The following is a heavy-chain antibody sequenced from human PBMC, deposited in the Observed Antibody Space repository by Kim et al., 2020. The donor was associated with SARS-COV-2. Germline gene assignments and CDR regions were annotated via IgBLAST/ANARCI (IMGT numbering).Heavy chain of an antibody. Sequence: GGSLRLSCAASGFTFSSYWMHWVRQAPGKGLVWVSRINSDGSSTNYADSVKGRVTISRDNAKTTVYLQMNSLRAEDKAVDYCARNPFKSGSNAVDYWGQG. V-gene: IGHV3-74*01. CDR2: INSDGSST. J-gene: IGHJ4*02. D-gene: IGHD1-26*01. CDR1: GFTFSSYW. CDR3: ARNPFKSGSNAVDY.